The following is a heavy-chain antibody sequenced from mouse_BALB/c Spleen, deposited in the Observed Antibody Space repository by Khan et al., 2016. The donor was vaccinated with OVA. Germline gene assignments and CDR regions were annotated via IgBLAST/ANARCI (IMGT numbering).Heavy chain of an antibody. CDR2: INLGSDNA. CDR1: GSTFPSYV. CDR3: ARGDGYYVYFDY. V-gene: IGHV1-81*01. Sequence: VRLQQSDPDLLKPGPSVKMSCKASGSTFPSYVLTWVKQRTGKGLEWFGEINLGSDNAYYNEKCKCKATLTADKASNTTHMQLSSLTSEDSAVYFCARGDGYYVYFDYWGQGTTLTVSS. J-gene: IGHJ2*01. D-gene: IGHD2-3*01.